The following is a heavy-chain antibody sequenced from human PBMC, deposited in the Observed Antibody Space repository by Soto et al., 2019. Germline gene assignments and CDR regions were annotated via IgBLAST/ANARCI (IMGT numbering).Heavy chain of an antibody. CDR1: GFTFSSYE. Sequence: PGGSLRLSCAASGFTFSSYEMNWVRQAPGKGLEWVSYISSSGSSIYYADSVKGRFTISRDNAKNSLYLQMNSLRAEDTAVYYCARDWGSHKYYYDSSGYSRHHYWGQGTLVTVSS. D-gene: IGHD3-22*01. V-gene: IGHV3-48*03. J-gene: IGHJ4*02. CDR2: ISSSGSSI. CDR3: ARDWGSHKYYYDSSGYSRHHY.